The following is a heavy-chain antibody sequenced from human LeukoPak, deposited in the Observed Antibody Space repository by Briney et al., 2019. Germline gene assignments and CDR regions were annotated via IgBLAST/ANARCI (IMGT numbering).Heavy chain of an antibody. CDR2: INHSGST. CDR3: ALFGTDPDYYSYGMDV. V-gene: IGHV4-34*01. J-gene: IGHJ6*02. Sequence: PSETLSLTCAVYGGSFSGYYWSWIRQPPGKGLEWIGEINHSGSTNYNPSLKSRVTISVDTSKNQFSLKLSSMTAADTAVYYCALFGTDPDYYSYGMDVWGQGTTVTVSS. D-gene: IGHD3-3*01. CDR1: GGSFSGYY.